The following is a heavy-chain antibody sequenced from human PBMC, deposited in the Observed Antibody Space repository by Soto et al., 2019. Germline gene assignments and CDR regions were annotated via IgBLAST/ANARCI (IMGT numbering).Heavy chain of an antibody. Sequence: PGGSLRLSCAASGFTFSSYAMSWVRQAPGKGLEWVSAISGSGGSAYYADSVKGRFTISRGNSKNTLYLQMNSLRAEDTAVYYCAKSIRTQWEPFDYWGQGTLVTVSS. D-gene: IGHD1-26*01. CDR3: AKSIRTQWEPFDY. V-gene: IGHV3-23*01. J-gene: IGHJ4*02. CDR2: ISGSGGSA. CDR1: GFTFSSYA.